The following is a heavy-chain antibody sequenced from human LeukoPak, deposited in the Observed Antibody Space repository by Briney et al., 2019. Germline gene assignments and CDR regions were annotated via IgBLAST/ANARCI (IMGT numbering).Heavy chain of an antibody. Sequence: GGSLRLSCAASGFTFSDYYMSWIRQAPGKGLEWVSYISSSGSTIYYADSVKGRFTISRDNSKNTLYLQMNSLRAEDTAVYYCARSDNWNDPADYWGQGTLVTVSS. V-gene: IGHV3-11*04. J-gene: IGHJ4*02. D-gene: IGHD1-1*01. CDR3: ARSDNWNDPADY. CDR1: GFTFSDYY. CDR2: ISSSGSTI.